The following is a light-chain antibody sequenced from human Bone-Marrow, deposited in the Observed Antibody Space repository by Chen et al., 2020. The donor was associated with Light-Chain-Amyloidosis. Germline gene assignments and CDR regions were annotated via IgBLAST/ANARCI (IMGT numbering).Light chain of an antibody. CDR1: SSNIGATYD. Sequence: QSVLTQPPSVSGAPVQRVTISCTGSSSNIGATYDVHWYQHLPGTAPKLLIYRNTNRPSGVPDRFSGSKSGTSASLASTGLQAEEEGDYYCQSYDSSLSAVVFGGGTKLTVL. J-gene: IGLJ2*01. CDR2: RNT. V-gene: IGLV1-40*01. CDR3: QSYDSSLSAVV.